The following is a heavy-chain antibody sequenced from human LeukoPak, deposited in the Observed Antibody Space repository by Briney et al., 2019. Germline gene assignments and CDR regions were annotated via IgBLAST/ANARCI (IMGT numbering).Heavy chain of an antibody. CDR2: IIPIFGTA. D-gene: IGHD3-22*01. Sequence: ASVKVSCKASGGTFSSYAISWVRQAPGQGLEWMGGIIPIFGTANYAQKFQGRVTITADESTSTAYMEPSSLRSEDTAVYYCARDGEYYYDSSGYSAYFDYWGQGTLVTVSS. CDR3: ARDGEYYYDSSGYSAYFDY. CDR1: GGTFSSYA. J-gene: IGHJ4*02. V-gene: IGHV1-69*13.